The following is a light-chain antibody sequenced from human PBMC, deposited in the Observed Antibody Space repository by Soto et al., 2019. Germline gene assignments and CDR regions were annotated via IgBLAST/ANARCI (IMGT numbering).Light chain of an antibody. CDR1: SSDVGSYNL. V-gene: IGLV2-23*01. J-gene: IGLJ1*01. Sequence: QSALTQPASVSGSPGQSITISCTGTSSDVGSYNLVSWYQQHPGTAPKLMIYEAFKRPSGVSNRFSGSKSGDTASLTISGLQAEDEADYYCCSYAGSTTLYVFGNGTKVTVL. CDR3: CSYAGSTTLYV. CDR2: EAF.